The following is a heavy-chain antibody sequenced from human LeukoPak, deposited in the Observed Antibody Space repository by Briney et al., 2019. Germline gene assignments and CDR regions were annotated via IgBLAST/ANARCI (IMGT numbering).Heavy chain of an antibody. CDR3: AKGRGWEASYYYYYMDV. J-gene: IGHJ6*03. V-gene: IGHV3-74*01. D-gene: IGHD1-26*01. CDR1: GFTFSTHW. CDR2: ISNDVIST. Sequence: GGSLRLSCEASGFTFSTHWMHWVRQVPGKGLVWISRISNDVISTISTSYADSVKGRFTISRDNSKNTLYLQMNSLRAEDTAVYYCAKGRGWEASYYYYYMDVWGKGTTVTISS.